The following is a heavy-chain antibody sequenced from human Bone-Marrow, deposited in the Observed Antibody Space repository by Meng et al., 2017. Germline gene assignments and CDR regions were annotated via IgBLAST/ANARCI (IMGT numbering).Heavy chain of an antibody. D-gene: IGHD6-19*01. CDR3: ARASGWYVLGYFDL. Sequence: SETLSLTCTVSGGSISSYYWSWIRQPPGKGLEWIGYIYYSGSTNYNPSLKSRVTISVDTSKNQFSLKLSSVTAADTAVYYCARASGWYVLGYFDLWGLGTLVTVSS. J-gene: IGHJ2*01. CDR1: GGSISSYY. V-gene: IGHV4-59*01. CDR2: IYYSGST.